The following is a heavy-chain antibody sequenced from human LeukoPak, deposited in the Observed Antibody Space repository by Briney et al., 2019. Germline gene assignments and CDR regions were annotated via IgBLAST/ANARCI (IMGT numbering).Heavy chain of an antibody. D-gene: IGHD2-8*02. Sequence: PSETLSLTRTVSRGSTSIFDWSSIRQPPGKGLELIGFIYYNGYTNYNPSLKSRVTMSVDTSKNQLSLTVSSVTAANKPVYFYGGRSWSQCVFDYWGQGTPVTVSS. J-gene: IGHJ4*02. CDR3: GGRSWSQCVFDY. CDR1: RGSTSIFD. V-gene: IGHV4-59*08. CDR2: IYYNGYT.